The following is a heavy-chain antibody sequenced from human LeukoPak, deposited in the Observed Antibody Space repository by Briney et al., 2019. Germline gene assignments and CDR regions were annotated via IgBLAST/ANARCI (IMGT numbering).Heavy chain of an antibody. J-gene: IGHJ6*03. CDR2: IRTEAYDGAT. D-gene: IGHD3-16*01. CDR1: GVTFGDYA. Sequence: GGSLRLSCAASGVTFGDYAMSWVRQAAGKWLEWVGFIRTEAYDGATDYGASVKGRFTISRADSKNIAYLQMNSLNTEDTAVYYCTRPFGYYYFYMDVWGKGTTVIVSS. V-gene: IGHV3-49*04. CDR3: TRPFGYYYFYMDV.